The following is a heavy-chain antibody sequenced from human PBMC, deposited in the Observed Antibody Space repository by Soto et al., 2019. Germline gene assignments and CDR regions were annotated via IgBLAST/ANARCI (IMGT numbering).Heavy chain of an antibody. Sequence: ASVKVSCKASGYTFTSYAMHWVRQAPGQRLEWMGWINAGNGNTKYSQKFQGRVTITRDTSARSAYMELSSLRSEDTAVYYCARDPPNYYDSSATGGGYWGQGTLVTVSS. D-gene: IGHD3-22*01. CDR1: GYTFTSYA. CDR3: ARDPPNYYDSSATGGGY. V-gene: IGHV1-3*01. CDR2: INAGNGNT. J-gene: IGHJ4*02.